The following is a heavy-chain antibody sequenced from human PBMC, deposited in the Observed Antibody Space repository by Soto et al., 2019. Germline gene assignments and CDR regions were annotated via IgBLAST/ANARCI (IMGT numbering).Heavy chain of an antibody. CDR3: ERGISVAGGFDY. V-gene: IGHV3-33*01. D-gene: IGHD6-19*01. Sequence: PGGSLRLSCAASGFTFSSYGMHWVRQAPGKGLEWVAFIWYDGSNKYYAGSVKGRFTISRDNSKNTLYLQMNSLRAEDTAVYYCERGISVAGGFDYWGQGTLVTVSS. J-gene: IGHJ4*02. CDR1: GFTFSSYG. CDR2: IWYDGSNK.